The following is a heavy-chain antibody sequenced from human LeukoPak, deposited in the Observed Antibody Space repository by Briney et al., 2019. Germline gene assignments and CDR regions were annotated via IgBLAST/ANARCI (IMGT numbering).Heavy chain of an antibody. CDR1: GDSISSANYY. V-gene: IGHV4-39*07. D-gene: IGHD2-2*01. CDR2: IYFSGST. Sequence: SETLSLTCTVSGDSISSANYYWGWVRQPPGKGLEWIGSIYFSGSTYYNPSLKSRVTISVETSKVQFSLKLSSVTAADTTVYYCARDSCSSTSCRKKFDNWGQGTLVTVSS. J-gene: IGHJ4*02. CDR3: ARDSCSSTSCRKKFDN.